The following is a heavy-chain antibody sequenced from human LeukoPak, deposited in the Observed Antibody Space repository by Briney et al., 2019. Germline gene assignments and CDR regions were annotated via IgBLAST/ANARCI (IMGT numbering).Heavy chain of an antibody. J-gene: IGHJ4*02. CDR2: ITNDGSST. Sequence: QSGGSLRLSCAASGFTFSSYWMHWVRQAPGKGLVWVSRITNDGSSTGNADSAKGRFTISRDNAKNTLYLQMNSLRVEDTAVYYCARDLGDGTPFDYWGQGTLVTVSS. V-gene: IGHV3-74*01. D-gene: IGHD1-7*01. CDR1: GFTFSSYW. CDR3: ARDLGDGTPFDY.